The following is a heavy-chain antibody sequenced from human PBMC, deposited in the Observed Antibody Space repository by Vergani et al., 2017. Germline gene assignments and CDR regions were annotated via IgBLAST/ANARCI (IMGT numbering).Heavy chain of an antibody. Sequence: QVQLVESGGGVVQPGRSLRLSCTSSGFTFSTYAMHWVRQAPGKGLEWVAIIYYDGRKKYYADSVKGRFTISRGNSRNTLDLLMSSLRAEDTAIYYCVREGAYCGSTTCRNPSYVYYYHMDGWGEGTTVTVSS. CDR3: VREGAYCGSTTCRNPSYVYYYHMDG. D-gene: IGHD2-21*01. J-gene: IGHJ6*03. V-gene: IGHV3-33*01. CDR2: IYYDGRKK. CDR1: GFTFSTYA.